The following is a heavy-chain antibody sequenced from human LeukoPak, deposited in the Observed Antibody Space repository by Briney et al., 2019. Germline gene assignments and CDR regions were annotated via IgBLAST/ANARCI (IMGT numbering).Heavy chain of an antibody. J-gene: IGHJ4*02. V-gene: IGHV3-20*04. CDR3: ARDRSIAARFVD. CDR1: GFTFDDYG. D-gene: IGHD6-6*01. Sequence: PGGSLRLSCAASGFTFDDYGMSWVRQAPGKGLEWVSGLNWNGGSTGYADSVKGRFTISRDNSKNTLYLQMNSPRAEDTAVYYCARDRSIAARFVDWGQGTLVTVSS. CDR2: LNWNGGST.